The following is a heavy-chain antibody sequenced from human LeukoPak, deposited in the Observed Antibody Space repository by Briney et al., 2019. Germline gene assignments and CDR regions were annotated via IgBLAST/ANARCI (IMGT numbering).Heavy chain of an antibody. J-gene: IGHJ4*02. CDR1: GFTFSDYY. V-gene: IGHV3-11*04. D-gene: IGHD4-17*01. CDR2: ISSSGSTI. CDR3: AKDRRWNGDYVFDY. Sequence: PGGSLRLSCAASGFTFSDYYMSWIRQAPGKGLEWVSYISSSGSTIYYADSVKGRFTISRDNAKNSLYLQMNSLRTEDTAVYYCAKDRRWNGDYVFDYWGQGTLVTVSS.